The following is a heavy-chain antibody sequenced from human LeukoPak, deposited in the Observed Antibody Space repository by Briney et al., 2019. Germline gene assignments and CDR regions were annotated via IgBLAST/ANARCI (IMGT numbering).Heavy chain of an antibody. CDR1: GFTFRNYW. V-gene: IGHV3-7*01. Sequence: GGPLRLSCAASGFTFRNYWMSWVRQAPGKGLEWVANTNQDGTEINYVDSVRGRVTISRDNAKDSLYLQMNSLRAEDTAMYYCARDLGYSTFDCWGQGTLVTVSS. CDR3: ARDLGYSTFDC. J-gene: IGHJ4*02. D-gene: IGHD6-13*01. CDR2: TNQDGTEI.